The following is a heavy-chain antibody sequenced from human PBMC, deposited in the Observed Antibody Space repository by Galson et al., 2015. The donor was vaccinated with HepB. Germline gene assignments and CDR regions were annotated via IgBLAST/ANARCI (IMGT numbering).Heavy chain of an antibody. CDR2: INPNSGVT. D-gene: IGHD3-3*02. CDR1: GYTFTGYF. CDR3: ARDISQLPEVWFDP. V-gene: IGHV1-2*02. J-gene: IGHJ5*02. Sequence: SVKVSCKASGYTFTGYFIHWVRQAPGQGLEWMGWINPNSGVTDYAQKFQDRVTMTRDTSISTAYMELSRLRSDDTAVYYCARDISQLPEVWFDPWGQGTLVTVSS.